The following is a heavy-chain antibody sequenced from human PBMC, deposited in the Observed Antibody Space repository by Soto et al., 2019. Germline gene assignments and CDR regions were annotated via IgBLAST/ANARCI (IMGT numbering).Heavy chain of an antibody. CDR2: IYYSGST. CDR3: ARDGRGGYYPRGAFDI. J-gene: IGHJ3*02. Sequence: SETLSLTCTVSGGSISSGDYYWSWIRQPPGKGLEWIGYIYYSGSTYYNPSLKSRVTISVDTSKNQFSLKLSSVTAADTAVYYCARDGRGGYYPRGAFDIWGQGTMVTV. V-gene: IGHV4-30-4*01. CDR1: GGSISSGDYY. D-gene: IGHD3-22*01.